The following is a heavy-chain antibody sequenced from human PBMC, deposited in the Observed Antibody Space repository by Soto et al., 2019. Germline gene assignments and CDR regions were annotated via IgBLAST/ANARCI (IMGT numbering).Heavy chain of an antibody. V-gene: IGHV1-46*01. CDR3: AREWFGYCSGGSCYERDPYFDY. Sequence: GASVKVSCKASGYTFTSCYMHWVRQAPGQGLEWMGIINPSGGSTSYAQKFQGRVTMTRDTSTSTVYMELSSLRSEDTAVYYCAREWFGYCSGGSCYERDPYFDYWGQGTLVTVSS. CDR1: GYTFTSCY. D-gene: IGHD2-15*01. CDR2: INPSGGST. J-gene: IGHJ4*02.